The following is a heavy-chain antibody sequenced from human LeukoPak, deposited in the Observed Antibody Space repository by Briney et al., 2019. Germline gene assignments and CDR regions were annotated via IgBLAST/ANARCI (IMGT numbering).Heavy chain of an antibody. CDR3: ARDGITAAGIWEPYGLDV. J-gene: IGHJ6*02. Sequence: SETLSLTCTVSGGSISSYYWSWIRQPLGKGLEWIGNISYSGSTNYNPSLRTRVTISVNTYKNQFSLKLISVTAADAAVDYCARDGITAAGIWEPYGLDVWGQGTTVTVSS. V-gene: IGHV4-59*01. CDR2: ISYSGST. CDR1: GGSISSYY. D-gene: IGHD6-13*01.